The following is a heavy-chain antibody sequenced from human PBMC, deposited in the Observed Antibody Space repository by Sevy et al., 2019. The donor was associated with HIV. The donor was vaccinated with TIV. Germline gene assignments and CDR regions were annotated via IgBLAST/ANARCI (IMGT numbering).Heavy chain of an antibody. D-gene: IGHD3-22*01. Sequence: ASVKVSCKASGYTFTGYYVHWLRQAPGQGLEWMGWINPKTGGTYFAKKFQDRVTMTTGTSINTAYMELSGLRSDDTDVYYCARMGAYFDNSGYYPLNYWGQGTLVTVSS. CDR1: GYTFTGYY. CDR3: ARMGAYFDNSGYYPLNY. J-gene: IGHJ4*02. CDR2: INPKTGGT. V-gene: IGHV1-2*02.